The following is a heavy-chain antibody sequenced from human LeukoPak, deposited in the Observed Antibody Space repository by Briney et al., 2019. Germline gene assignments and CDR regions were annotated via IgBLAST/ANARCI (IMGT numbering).Heavy chain of an antibody. CDR1: GYTFTGSY. CDR3: ASWWELTPYYFDY. CDR2: IYPKTGGT. Sequence: ASVKVSCKASGYTFTGSYIHWVRQAPGQGPEWMGWIYPKTGGTNYAQKFQGRVIMTSDTSISTAAMELSRLRSDDTAVYYCASWWELTPYYFDYWGQGTLVSVSS. D-gene: IGHD1-26*01. J-gene: IGHJ4*02. V-gene: IGHV1-2*02.